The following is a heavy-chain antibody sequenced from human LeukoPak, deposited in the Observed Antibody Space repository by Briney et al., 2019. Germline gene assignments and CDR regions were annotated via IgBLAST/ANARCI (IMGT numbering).Heavy chain of an antibody. V-gene: IGHV1-18*01. J-gene: IGHJ3*02. CDR1: GYTFTSYG. D-gene: IGHD2-15*01. Sequence: ASVKVSCKASGYTFTSYGISWVRQAPGQGLEWMGWISAYNGNTNYAQKLQGRVTMTTDTSTSTAYMELRSLRSDDTAVYYCARDSWDIVVVVAATPDETRAFDIWGQGTMVTVSS. CDR2: ISAYNGNT. CDR3: ARDSWDIVVVVAATPDETRAFDI.